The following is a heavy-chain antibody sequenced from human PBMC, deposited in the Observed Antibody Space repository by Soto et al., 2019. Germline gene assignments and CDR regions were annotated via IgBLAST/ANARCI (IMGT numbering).Heavy chain of an antibody. J-gene: IGHJ4*02. CDR2: IYHSGST. CDR1: GGSISSSNW. Sequence: PSETLSLTCAVSGGSISSSNWWSWVRQPPGKGLEWIGEIYHSGSTNYNPSLKSRVTISVDKSKNQFSLKLSSVTAADTAVYYCAKAVHCTNGVCYRRYFDYWGQGTLVTSPQ. V-gene: IGHV4-4*02. CDR3: AKAVHCTNGVCYRRYFDY. D-gene: IGHD2-8*01.